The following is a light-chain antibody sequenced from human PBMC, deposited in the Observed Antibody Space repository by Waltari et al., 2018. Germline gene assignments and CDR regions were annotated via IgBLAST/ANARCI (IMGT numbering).Light chain of an antibody. V-gene: IGLV1-47*01. CDR1: SSNIVINS. Sequence: QPVLTQPPSASGTPGQRVTISCSGSSSNIVINSIYWFQQLPGPAPKLLIYRNNQRPSGVPDRFSGYKSGTSASLAISGLQSEDEADYYCSTWDDSLGGPVFGGGTKLTVL. CDR3: STWDDSLGGPV. J-gene: IGLJ3*02. CDR2: RNN.